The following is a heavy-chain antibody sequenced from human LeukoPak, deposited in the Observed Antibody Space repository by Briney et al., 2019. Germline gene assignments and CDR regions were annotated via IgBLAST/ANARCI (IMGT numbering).Heavy chain of an antibody. CDR1: GGSFSGCY. Sequence: SETLSLTCAVYGGSFSGCYWSWIRQPPGKGLEWIGEINHSGSTNYNPSLKSRVTISVDTSKNQFSLKLSSVTAADTAVYYCARGRHSYVPYYYYYGMDVWGQGTTVTVSS. CDR3: ARGRHSYVPYYYYYGMDV. CDR2: INHSGST. D-gene: IGHD5-18*01. J-gene: IGHJ6*02. V-gene: IGHV4-34*01.